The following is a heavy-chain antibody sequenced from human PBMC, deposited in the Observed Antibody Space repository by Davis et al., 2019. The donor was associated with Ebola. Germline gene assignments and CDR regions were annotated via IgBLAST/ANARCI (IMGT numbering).Heavy chain of an antibody. J-gene: IGHJ3*01. CDR2: LYAGGST. D-gene: IGHD2-21*01. CDR3: VAGGDDDAFDV. V-gene: IGHV3-66*01. CDR1: GFTFHNYA. Sequence: GESLKISCAASGFTFHNYAMNWVRQAPGKGLEWVSVLYAGGSTYYADSVKARFTISRDNSKNTLYLQMNSLRGEDTAVYYCVAGGDDDAFDVWGQGTMVTVSS.